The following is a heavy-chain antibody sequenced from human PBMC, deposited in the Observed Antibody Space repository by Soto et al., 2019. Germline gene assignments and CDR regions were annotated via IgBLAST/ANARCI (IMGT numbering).Heavy chain of an antibody. CDR1: GGTFSSYA. D-gene: IGHD3-3*01. J-gene: IGHJ6*02. Sequence: SVKVSCKASGGTFSSYAISWVRQAPGQGLEWMGGIIPIFGTANYAQKFQGRVTITADESTSTAYMELSSLRSEDTAVYYCARGQGSGADFWSGYYGDYYYGMDVWGQ. CDR3: ARGQGSGADFWSGYYGDYYYGMDV. V-gene: IGHV1-69*13. CDR2: IIPIFGTA.